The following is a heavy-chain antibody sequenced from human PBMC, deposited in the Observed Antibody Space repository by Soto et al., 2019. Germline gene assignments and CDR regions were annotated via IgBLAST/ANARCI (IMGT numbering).Heavy chain of an antibody. CDR3: ARDDSSGYRQYYYYGMDV. D-gene: IGHD3-22*01. V-gene: IGHV1-69*13. Sequence: SVKVSCKASGCTFSSYAISCVRQAPGQVLEWMGGIIPIFGTANYAQKFQGRVTITADESTSTAYMELSSLRSEDTAVYYCARDDSSGYRQYYYYGMDVWGQGTTVTVSS. J-gene: IGHJ6*02. CDR2: IIPIFGTA. CDR1: GCTFSSYA.